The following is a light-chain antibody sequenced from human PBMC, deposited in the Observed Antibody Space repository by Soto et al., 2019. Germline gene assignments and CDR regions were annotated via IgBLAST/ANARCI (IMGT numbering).Light chain of an antibody. CDR3: QHYGSPRWT. Sequence: EIILTQSPGTLSLSPGERATLSCRASQTINSNYLIWYQQKSGQAPRLLIYGAFSRATGIPDRFRGSGSGTDFTLTITVLEPDDFAVYYCQHYGSPRWTFGQGTKGEIK. J-gene: IGKJ1*01. CDR2: GAF. CDR1: QTINSNY. V-gene: IGKV3-20*01.